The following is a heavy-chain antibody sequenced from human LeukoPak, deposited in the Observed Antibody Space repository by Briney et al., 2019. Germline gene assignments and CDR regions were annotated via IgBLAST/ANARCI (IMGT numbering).Heavy chain of an antibody. D-gene: IGHD3-10*01. CDR1: GLTFSDYY. CDR3: ARDPTQIPRGALFGGRYYYYGMDV. CDR2: ITSGASTI. V-gene: IGHV3-11*01. Sequence: GGSLRLSCAVSGLTFSDYYMSWIRQAPGKGLEWVSYITSGASTIYYADSVKGRFTISRDDAKNSLYLQMNSLRAEDTAVYYCARDPTQIPRGALFGGRYYYYGMDVWGQGTTVTVSS. J-gene: IGHJ6*02.